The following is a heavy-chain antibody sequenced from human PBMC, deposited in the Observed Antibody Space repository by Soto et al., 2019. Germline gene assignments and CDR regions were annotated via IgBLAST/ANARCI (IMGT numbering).Heavy chain of an antibody. V-gene: IGHV4-59*01. Sequence: QVQLQESGPGLVKPSETLSLTCTVSGVSITSYQWRWIRQSPGKGLEWLAYMYSSGSRSYTPSLKSRVTMSVDTSRNHYSLHLNSATAADTAVYYCAREWSAFDYWGQGILVTVSS. D-gene: IGHD2-15*01. CDR3: AREWSAFDY. CDR2: MYSSGSR. CDR1: GVSITSYQ. J-gene: IGHJ4*02.